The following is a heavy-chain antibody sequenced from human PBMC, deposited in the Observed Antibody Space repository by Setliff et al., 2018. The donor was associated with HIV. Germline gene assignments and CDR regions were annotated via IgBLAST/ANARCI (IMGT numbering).Heavy chain of an antibody. J-gene: IGHJ6*03. CDR2: IYPGDSDT. Sequence: GESLKISCKGSGYSFSTYWIGWVRQMPGKGLEWMGIIYPGDSDTTYSPSFQGQVTISADKSISTAYLQWSSLKASDTAMYYCARRLPYCSSGYGPMGAYYYYMDVWGKGTTVTVSS. CDR1: GYSFSTYW. CDR3: ARRLPYCSSGYGPMGAYYYYMDV. V-gene: IGHV5-51*01. D-gene: IGHD3-22*01.